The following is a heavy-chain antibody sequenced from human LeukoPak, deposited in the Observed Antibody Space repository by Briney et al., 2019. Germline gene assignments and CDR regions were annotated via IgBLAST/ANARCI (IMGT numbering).Heavy chain of an antibody. Sequence: GESLKISCKGSGYSFTSYWIGWVRQMPGKGLEWMGIIYPSDSDTRYSPSFQGQVTISADKSISTAYLQWSSLKASDTAMYYCARHLRVGATSLNAFDIWGQGTMVTVSS. CDR2: IYPSDSDT. J-gene: IGHJ3*02. V-gene: IGHV5-51*01. D-gene: IGHD1-26*01. CDR3: ARHLRVGATSLNAFDI. CDR1: GYSFTSYW.